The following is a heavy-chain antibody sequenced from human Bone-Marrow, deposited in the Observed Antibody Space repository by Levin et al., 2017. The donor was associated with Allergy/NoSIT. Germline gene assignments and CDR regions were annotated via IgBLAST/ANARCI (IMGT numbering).Heavy chain of an antibody. V-gene: IGHV3-48*02. D-gene: IGHD3-22*01. CDR1: GFTFRHYT. CDR3: ARDPARGYYDSSGYSGDH. CDR2: ITSSGDGT. Sequence: GGSLRLSCAASGFTFRHYTMNWVRQAPGKGLEWVSCITSSGDGTYYADSVKGRFTLSRDNAKNSLYLQLNRLRDEDTAIYYCARDPARGYYDSSGYSGDHWVQGTLVTVSS. J-gene: IGHJ4*02.